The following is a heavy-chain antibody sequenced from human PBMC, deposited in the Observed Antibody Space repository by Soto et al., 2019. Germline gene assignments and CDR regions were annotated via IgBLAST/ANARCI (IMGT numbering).Heavy chain of an antibody. D-gene: IGHD3-3*01. CDR2: ISSSSSYI. V-gene: IGHV3-21*01. J-gene: IGHJ6*02. CDR3: ARGGIFAFIEYGMEV. Sequence: PGGSLRLSCAASGFTFSSYSMNWVRQAPGKGLEWVSSISSSSSYIYYADSVKGRFTISRDNAKNSLYLQMNSLRAEDTAVYYCARGGIFAFIEYGMEVWGQGTTVTRLL. CDR1: GFTFSSYS.